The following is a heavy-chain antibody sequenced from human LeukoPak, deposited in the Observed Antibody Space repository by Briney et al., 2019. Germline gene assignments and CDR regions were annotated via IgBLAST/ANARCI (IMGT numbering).Heavy chain of an antibody. CDR3: AKSYSVTTSGEFDY. CDR2: ISYDGSNK. D-gene: IGHD4-17*01. V-gene: IGHV3-30*18. Sequence: GGSLRLSCAASGFTFSSYGMHWVRQAPGKGLEWVAVISYDGSNKYCADSVKGRFTISRDDSKNTLYLQMNSLRAEDTAVYYCAKSYSVTTSGEFDYWGQGTLVTVSS. J-gene: IGHJ4*02. CDR1: GFTFSSYG.